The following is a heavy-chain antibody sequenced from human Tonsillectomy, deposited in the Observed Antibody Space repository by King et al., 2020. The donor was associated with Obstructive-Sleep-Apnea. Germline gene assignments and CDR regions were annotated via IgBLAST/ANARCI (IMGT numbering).Heavy chain of an antibody. Sequence: VQLQQWGAGLLKPSETLSLTCAVYGGSFSGYYWSWIRQPPGKGLEWIGEINHSGSTNYNPSLKSRVTISVDTSKNQFSLKLSSVTAADTAVYYCARGGGEQLVRRRRDFQHWGQGTLVTVSS. CDR3: ARGGGEQLVRRRRDFQH. J-gene: IGHJ1*01. CDR2: INHSGST. D-gene: IGHD6-13*01. CDR1: GGSFSGYY. V-gene: IGHV4-34*01.